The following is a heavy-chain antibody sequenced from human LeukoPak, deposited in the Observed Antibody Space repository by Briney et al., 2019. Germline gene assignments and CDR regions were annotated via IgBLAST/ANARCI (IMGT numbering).Heavy chain of an antibody. Sequence: GGSLRLSCAGTGFTFSNYWMSWVRQAPEKGLEWVANIKEDGSRINYVDSVKGRFTISRDNAKNSVYLQMDNLRAEDTAVYYCVGSSGWLFDYWGQGILVAVSS. CDR3: VGSSGWLFDY. CDR2: IKEDGSRI. D-gene: IGHD6-19*01. J-gene: IGHJ4*02. V-gene: IGHV3-7*01. CDR1: GFTFSNYW.